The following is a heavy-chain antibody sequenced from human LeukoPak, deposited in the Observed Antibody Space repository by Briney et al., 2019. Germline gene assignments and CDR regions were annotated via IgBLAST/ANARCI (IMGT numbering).Heavy chain of an antibody. V-gene: IGHV3-23*01. J-gene: IGHJ4*02. Sequence: PGGSLRLSCAASGFTFSSYVMTWVRQAPGKGLEWVSAISGSGGSTYYADSVKGHFTISRDNSKKTLYLQMNSLRGEDTAIYHCAKGDYGDYWGQGTLVTVSS. CDR1: GFTFSSYV. CDR3: AKGDYGDY. CDR2: ISGSGGST. D-gene: IGHD3-16*01.